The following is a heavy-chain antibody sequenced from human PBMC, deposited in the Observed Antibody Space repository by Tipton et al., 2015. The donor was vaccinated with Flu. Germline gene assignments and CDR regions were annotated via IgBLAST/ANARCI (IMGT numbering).Heavy chain of an antibody. D-gene: IGHD2-21*02. CDR3: ARDVGPQIKVTGGMDV. V-gene: IGHV4-39*07. CDR1: GGSIRSSTDF. J-gene: IGHJ6*02. CDR2: IYYTGST. Sequence: TLSLTCTVPGGSIRSSTDFWAWIRQSPGKGLEWIGTIYYTGSTYYNVSLKSRVTISVDTSKNQFSLKLSSVTAADTAVYYCARDVGPQIKVTGGMDVWGQGTTVTVSS.